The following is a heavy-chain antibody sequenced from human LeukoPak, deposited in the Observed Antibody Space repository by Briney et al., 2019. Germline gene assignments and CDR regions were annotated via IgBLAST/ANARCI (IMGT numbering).Heavy chain of an antibody. Sequence: SETLSLTCAVYGGSFSGYYWSWIRQPPGKGLEWIGEINHSGSTNYNPSLKSRVTISVDTSKNQFSLKLSSVTAADTAVYYCAGGGIVVVPAAIARSGWFDPWGQGTLVTVSS. CDR2: INHSGST. J-gene: IGHJ5*02. CDR1: GGSFSGYY. V-gene: IGHV4-34*01. D-gene: IGHD2-2*01. CDR3: AGGGIVVVPAAIARSGWFDP.